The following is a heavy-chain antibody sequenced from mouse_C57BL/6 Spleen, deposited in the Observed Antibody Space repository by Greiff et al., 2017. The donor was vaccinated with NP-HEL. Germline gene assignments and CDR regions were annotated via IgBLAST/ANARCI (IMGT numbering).Heavy chain of an antibody. Sequence: QVQLKQPGAELVMPGASVKLSCKASGYTFTSYWMHWVKQRPGQGLAWIGEIDPSDSYTNYNQKFKGQSTLTVDKSSITAYMQLRSLTSEDSAVYYCAMRDYYGSSPYLYFDVWGTGTTVTVSS. CDR2: IDPSDSYT. CDR3: AMRDYYGSSPYLYFDV. D-gene: IGHD1-1*01. CDR1: GYTFTSYW. J-gene: IGHJ1*03. V-gene: IGHV1-69*01.